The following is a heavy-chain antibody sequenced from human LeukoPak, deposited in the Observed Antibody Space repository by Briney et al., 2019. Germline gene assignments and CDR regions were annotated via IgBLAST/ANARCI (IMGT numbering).Heavy chain of an antibody. CDR3: ARDETAAAGTAASPLDY. CDR1: GYTFTSYD. CDR2: MNPNSGNT. V-gene: IGHV1-8*01. D-gene: IGHD6-13*01. Sequence: ASVKVSCKASGYTFTSYDINWVRQATGQGLEWMGWMNPNSGNTGYAQKFQGRVTMTRNTSISTAYMELSSLRSEDTAVYYCARDETAAAGTAASPLDYWGQGTLVTVSS. J-gene: IGHJ4*02.